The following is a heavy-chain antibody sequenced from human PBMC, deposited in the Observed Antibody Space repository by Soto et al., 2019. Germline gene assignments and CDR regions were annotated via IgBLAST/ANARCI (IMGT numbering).Heavy chain of an antibody. V-gene: IGHV1-18*01. CDR2: ISPYSGNT. D-gene: IGHD3-10*01. Sequence: QIQLVQSGAEVRKPGASVKVSCKTSGYIFPNYGLSWVRQAPGQGLEWLGWISPYSGNTKYIQKLQGRVTLTTDTSTSTAYMELRSLRSDDPAVYYCARVIQSQNRRGDTWFEPWGQGTLVTVSS. CDR3: ARVIQSQNRRGDTWFEP. J-gene: IGHJ5*02. CDR1: GYIFPNYG.